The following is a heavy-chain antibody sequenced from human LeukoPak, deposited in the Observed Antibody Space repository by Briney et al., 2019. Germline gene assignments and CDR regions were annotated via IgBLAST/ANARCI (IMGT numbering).Heavy chain of an antibody. J-gene: IGHJ5*02. CDR2: IYYSGTT. Sequence: SETLSLTCTVSGGSISSSPYYWGWIRQPPGKGLEWIGSIYYSGTTHYNPSLESRVTISVDTSKNEFSLKLASVTAADTAIYYCAKGAGGFSYYNWFDPWGQGTLVTFSS. D-gene: IGHD5-18*01. CDR1: GGSISSSPYY. V-gene: IGHV4-39*07. CDR3: AKGAGGFSYYNWFDP.